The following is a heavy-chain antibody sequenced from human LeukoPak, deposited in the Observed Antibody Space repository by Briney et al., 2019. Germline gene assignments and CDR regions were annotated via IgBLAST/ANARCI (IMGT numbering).Heavy chain of an antibody. V-gene: IGHV3-21*01. Sequence: GGSLRLSCAASGFTFNTYSMNWVRQAPGKGLEWVSSISSSSSYIYYADSVKGRFTISRDNAKNSLYLQMNSLRAEDTAVYYCARVGSIAVAVRAFDYWGQGTLVTVSS. J-gene: IGHJ4*02. CDR2: ISSSSSYI. D-gene: IGHD6-19*01. CDR1: GFTFNTYS. CDR3: ARVGSIAVAVRAFDY.